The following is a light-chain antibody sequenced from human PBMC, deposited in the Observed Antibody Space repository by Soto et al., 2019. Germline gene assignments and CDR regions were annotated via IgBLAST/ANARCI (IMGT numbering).Light chain of an antibody. Sequence: EIVMTQSPATLSVSPGERATVSCRASQSVSSDLAWYQQQPGQAPRLLIYGVSTRATGIPARFSGSWSGTDFTLTISSLQSEDFAVYYCLEYNNWPRWTFGQGTKVDIK. CDR3: LEYNNWPRWT. V-gene: IGKV3-15*01. J-gene: IGKJ1*01. CDR2: GVS. CDR1: QSVSSD.